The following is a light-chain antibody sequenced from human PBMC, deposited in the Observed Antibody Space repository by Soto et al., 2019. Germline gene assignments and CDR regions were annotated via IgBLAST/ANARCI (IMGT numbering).Light chain of an antibody. CDR1: QGIRND. CDR3: QQVNNYPLT. J-gene: IGKJ5*01. CDR2: IAS. Sequence: DIQLTQSPSFLSASVGDRVTITCLASQGIRNDLAWYQQKPGRAPTLLLYIASILQTGVPSRFSGSQSGTEFTLTISSLQPEDFATYSCQQVNNYPLTFGKGTRLEIK. V-gene: IGKV1-9*01.